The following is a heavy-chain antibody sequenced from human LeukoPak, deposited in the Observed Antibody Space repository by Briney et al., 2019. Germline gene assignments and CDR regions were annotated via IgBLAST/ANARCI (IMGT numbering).Heavy chain of an antibody. CDR2: IYYSGST. J-gene: IGHJ1*01. Sequence: SETLSLTCTVSGGSISSYYWSWIRQPPGKGLEWIGYIYYSGSTNYNPSLKSRVTISVDTSKNQFSLKLSSVTAADTAVYYCARDYGGNSASFQHWGQGTLVTVSS. CDR1: GGSISSYY. D-gene: IGHD4-23*01. CDR3: ARDYGGNSASFQH. V-gene: IGHV4-59*12.